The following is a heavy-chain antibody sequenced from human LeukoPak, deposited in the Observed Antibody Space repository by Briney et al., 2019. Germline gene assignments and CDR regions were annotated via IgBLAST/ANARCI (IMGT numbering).Heavy chain of an antibody. CDR2: IYTSGST. D-gene: IGHD3-3*01. J-gene: IGHJ3*02. CDR3: AKGLRDFWSGTYAFDI. Sequence: PSETLSLTCTVSGGSISSYYWSWIRQPAGKGLEWIGRIYTSGSTNYNPSLKSRVTMSVDTSKNQFSLKLSSVTAADTAVYYCAKGLRDFWSGTYAFDIWGQGKMVTVSS. CDR1: GGSISSYY. V-gene: IGHV4-4*07.